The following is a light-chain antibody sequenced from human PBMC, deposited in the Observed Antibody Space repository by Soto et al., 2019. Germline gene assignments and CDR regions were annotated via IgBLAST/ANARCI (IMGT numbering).Light chain of an antibody. CDR3: QQYIPYST. V-gene: IGKV1-5*01. J-gene: IGKJ5*01. CDR2: DAS. CDR1: QSLRGW. Sequence: DIQMTQSPSTLSASVGDRVTITCRASQSLRGWLAWYQQRPGKAPKALIYDASTLASGVPSRFNGSGSGTEFTLTIRRPEHDDFATYHCQQYIPYSTFGQGTRLEIK.